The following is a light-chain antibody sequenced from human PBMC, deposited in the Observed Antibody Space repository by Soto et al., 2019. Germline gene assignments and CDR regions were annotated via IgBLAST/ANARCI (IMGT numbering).Light chain of an antibody. Sequence: EIVMTQSPATLSVSPGERATLSCRASQSVSSNLAWYQQKPGQAPRLLMYGASTRATGIPDRFSASPSGTESTLPISSLQSEDFEIYYCQQHTNRPPWTFGPGTKVEIK. V-gene: IGKV3-15*01. J-gene: IGKJ1*01. CDR2: GAS. CDR1: QSVSSN. CDR3: QQHTNRPPWT.